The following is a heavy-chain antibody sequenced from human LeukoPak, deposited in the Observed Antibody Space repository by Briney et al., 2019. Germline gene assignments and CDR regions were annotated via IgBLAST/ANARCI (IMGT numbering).Heavy chain of an antibody. J-gene: IGHJ4*02. V-gene: IGHV3-7*01. D-gene: IGHD3-10*01. CDR1: EFTFTDYW. Sequence: GGSLRLSCVASEFTFTDYWMGWVRQAPGKGLEWVANTNRDGSETYYMDSVKGRFTISRDNAKNLLYLQMSSLRVEDTAVYYCARSCGSGFYFDYWGQGTLVTVSS. CDR2: TNRDGSET. CDR3: ARSCGSGFYFDY.